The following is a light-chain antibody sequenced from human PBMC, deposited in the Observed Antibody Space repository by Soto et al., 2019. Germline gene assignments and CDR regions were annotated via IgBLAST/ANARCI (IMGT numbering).Light chain of an antibody. V-gene: IGLV2-11*01. Sequence: QSVLTQPRSVSGSPGQSVTISCTRTSSDVGGYNYVSWYQQNPGKAPKLMIYDVSKRPSGVSDRFSGSKSANTASLIISGLQAEDEADYYCCSYAGNTLVVFGGGTKLTVL. J-gene: IGLJ2*01. CDR3: CSYAGNTLVV. CDR2: DVS. CDR1: SSDVGGYNY.